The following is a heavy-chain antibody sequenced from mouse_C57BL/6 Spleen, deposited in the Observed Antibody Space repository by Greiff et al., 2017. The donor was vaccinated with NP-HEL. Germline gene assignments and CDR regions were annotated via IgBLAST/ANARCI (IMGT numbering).Heavy chain of an antibody. CDR2: IYWDDDK. D-gene: IGHD1-1*01. J-gene: IGHJ3*01. V-gene: IGHV8-12*01. CDR3: ARKDYTWFAY. Sequence: QVTLNVSGPGILQSSQTLSLTCSFSGFSLSTSGMGVSWIRQPSGKGLEWLAHIYWDDDKRYNPSLKSRLTISKDTSRNQVFLKITSVDTADTATYYCARKDYTWFAYWGQGTLVTVSA. CDR1: GFSLSTSGMG.